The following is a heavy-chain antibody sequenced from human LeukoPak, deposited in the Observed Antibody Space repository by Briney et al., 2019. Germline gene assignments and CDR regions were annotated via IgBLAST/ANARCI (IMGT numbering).Heavy chain of an antibody. CDR3: ARDIVVVPAALRFLEWLNRFDP. Sequence: SETLSLTCTVSGYSISSGYYWGWIRQPPGKGLEWIGSIYHSGSTYYNPSLKSRVTISVDTSKNQFSLKLSSVTAADTAVYYCARDIVVVPAALRFLEWLNRFDPWGQGTLVTVSS. V-gene: IGHV4-38-2*02. CDR1: GYSISSGYY. D-gene: IGHD2-2*01. J-gene: IGHJ5*02. CDR2: IYHSGST.